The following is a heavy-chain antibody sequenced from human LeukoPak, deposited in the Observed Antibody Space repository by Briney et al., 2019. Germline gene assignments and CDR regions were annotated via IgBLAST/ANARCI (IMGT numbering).Heavy chain of an antibody. J-gene: IGHJ4*02. CDR1: EHSFTNYW. CDR3: ARRTGVSGPFDS. CDR2: IYPGDSDT. V-gene: IGHV5-51*01. Sequence: GESLKISCKGPEHSFTNYWIGWVRQMPGKGLDWMGIIYPGDSDTRYSPSFQGQVTIPADKSITTVYLQWSSLKASDTAIYYCARRTGVSGPFDSWGQGTLVTVSS. D-gene: IGHD3-3*01.